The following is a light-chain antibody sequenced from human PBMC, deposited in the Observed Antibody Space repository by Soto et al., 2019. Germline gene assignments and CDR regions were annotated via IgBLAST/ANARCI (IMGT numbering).Light chain of an antibody. CDR1: QTVNSDY. CDR3: HQFGYSPRT. V-gene: IGKV3-20*01. Sequence: EIVLTQSPGTRSLSPGETATLSCRASQTVNSDYLAWFQQRPGQAPRLLIFATSRRATDIPDRFSGSGSGTDFTLAIRRLEPEDFAVYYCHQFGYSPRTFGQGTKVDIK. J-gene: IGKJ1*01. CDR2: ATS.